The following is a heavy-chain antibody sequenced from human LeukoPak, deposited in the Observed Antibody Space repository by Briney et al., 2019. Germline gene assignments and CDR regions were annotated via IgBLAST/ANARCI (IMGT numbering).Heavy chain of an antibody. CDR3: ARDPGVAVAGPSDY. V-gene: IGHV1-18*01. Sequence: ASVKVSCKASGYTFTSYGISWVRQAPGQGLEWMGWISAYNGNTNYAQKFQGRVTMTKDTSTRIAYMELRRLRSDDTAVYYCARDPGVAVAGPSDYWGQGTLVTVSS. D-gene: IGHD6-19*01. J-gene: IGHJ4*02. CDR1: GYTFTSYG. CDR2: ISAYNGNT.